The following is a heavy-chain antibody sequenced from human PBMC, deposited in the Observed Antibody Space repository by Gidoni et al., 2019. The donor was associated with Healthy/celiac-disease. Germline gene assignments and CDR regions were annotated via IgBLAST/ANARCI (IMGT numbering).Heavy chain of an antibody. CDR2: ISYDGSNK. CDR1: AFTFRSYA. V-gene: IGHV3-30*04. D-gene: IGHD2-21*02. CDR3: ARDKVTTAYYYYYYYMDV. Sequence: QVQLVESGGGVVQPGRSLRLSCAASAFTFRSYAMHWVRQAPAKGLEWVAVISYDGSNKYYADSVKGRFTISRDNSKNTLYLQMNSLRAEDTAVYYCARDKVTTAYYYYYYYMDVWGKGTTVTVSS. J-gene: IGHJ6*03.